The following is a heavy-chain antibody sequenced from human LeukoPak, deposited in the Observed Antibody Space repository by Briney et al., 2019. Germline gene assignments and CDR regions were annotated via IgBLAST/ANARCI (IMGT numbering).Heavy chain of an antibody. V-gene: IGHV1-69*01. CDR2: IIPIFGTA. J-gene: IGHJ5*02. Sequence: SVKVSCKASGSTFSSYAISWVRQAPGQGLEWMGGIIPIFGTANYAQKFQGRVTITADESTSTAYMELSSLRSEDTAVYYCARGEPYGSGSYYNPGWFDPWGQGTLVTVSS. D-gene: IGHD3-10*01. CDR3: ARGEPYGSGSYYNPGWFDP. CDR1: GSTFSSYA.